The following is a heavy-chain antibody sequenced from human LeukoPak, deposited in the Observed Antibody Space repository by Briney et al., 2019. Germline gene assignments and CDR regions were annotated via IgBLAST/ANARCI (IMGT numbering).Heavy chain of an antibody. V-gene: IGHV1-2*06. CDR2: IDPNTGDT. J-gene: IGHJ4*02. CDR1: GQSLTGYF. Sequence: GASVKVSCKASGQSLTGYFIHWVRQAPGQGREWVGRIDPNTGDTIYAQNLQGRVTVTSAMSISTAYMELSRLTSDDTALSFCPRSGLHGSGTYYFFDYWGQGTLVTVSS. CDR3: PRSGLHGSGTYYFFDY. D-gene: IGHD3-10*01.